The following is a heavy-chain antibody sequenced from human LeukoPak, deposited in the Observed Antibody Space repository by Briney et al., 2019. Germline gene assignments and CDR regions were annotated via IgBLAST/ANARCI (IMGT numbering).Heavy chain of an antibody. CDR3: ASDSGYDGIDY. J-gene: IGHJ4*02. V-gene: IGHV4-34*01. D-gene: IGHD5-12*01. CDR2: INHSGST. CDR1: GGSFSGYY. Sequence: SETLSLTCAVYGGSFSGYYWSWIRQPPGKGLEWIGEINHSGSTNYNPSLKSRVTISVDTSKNQFSLKLSSVTAADPAVYYCASDSGYDGIDYWGQGTLVTVSS.